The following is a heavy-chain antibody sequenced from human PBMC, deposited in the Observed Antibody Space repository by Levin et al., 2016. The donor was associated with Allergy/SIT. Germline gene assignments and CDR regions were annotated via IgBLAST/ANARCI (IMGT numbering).Heavy chain of an antibody. V-gene: IGHV4-34*01. CDR3: ARVPLRSSNYYYGMDV. CDR1: GGSFSGYY. D-gene: IGHD3-16*01. Sequence: SETLSLTCAVYGGSFSGYYWRWIRQPPGKGLEWIGEINHSGSTNYNPSLKSRVTISVDTSKNQFSLKLSSVTAADTAVYYCARVPLRSSNYYYGMDVWGQGTTVTVSS. CDR2: INHSGST. J-gene: IGHJ6*02.